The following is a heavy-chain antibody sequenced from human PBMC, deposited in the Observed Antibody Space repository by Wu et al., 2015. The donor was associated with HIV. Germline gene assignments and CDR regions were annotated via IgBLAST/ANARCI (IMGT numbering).Heavy chain of an antibody. CDR3: ARERINNYYGSGSPEAFVKTFYGMDV. CDR1: GGTFSSYA. D-gene: IGHD3-10*01. CDR2: IIPIFGTA. V-gene: IGHV1-69*13. J-gene: IGHJ6*01. Sequence: QVQLVQSGAEVKKPGSSVKVSCKASGGTFSSYAISWVRQAPGQGLEWMGRIIPIFGTANYAQKFQGRVTITADESTSTAYMELSSLRSEDTAVYYCARERINNYYGSGSPEAFVKTFYGMDVVGPKGPTVTVSS.